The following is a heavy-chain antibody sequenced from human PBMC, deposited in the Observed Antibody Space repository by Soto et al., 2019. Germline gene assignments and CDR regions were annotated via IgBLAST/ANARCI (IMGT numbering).Heavy chain of an antibody. Sequence: QITLKASGPTLVKPTQTLTLTCTFSGVSLSTSGVDVGWIRQPPGKALEWLALIYWDDDKRYSPSLKSRLTSKKDTSKNQVFLTMTNMDPLDTATYYWAQRRPYSNSTEYFFDYWGKGTMVTVSS. J-gene: IGHJ4*02. CDR2: IYWDDDK. CDR3: AQRRPYSNSTEYFFDY. V-gene: IGHV2-5*02. D-gene: IGHD6-6*01. CDR1: GVSLSTSGVD.